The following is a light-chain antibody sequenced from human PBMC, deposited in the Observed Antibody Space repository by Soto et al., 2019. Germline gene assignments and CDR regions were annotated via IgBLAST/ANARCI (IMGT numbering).Light chain of an antibody. CDR2: SAS. J-gene: IGKJ2*01. CDR3: QQSYSNSYT. V-gene: IGKV1-39*01. CDR1: QSMSDS. Sequence: DIQLTQSPSSLSASVGDRITITCRASQSMSDSLNWYQQKSGQAPKLLIYSASNLESGVPSRFSGGGSGTDFTLTISSLQPEDIGIYFCQQSYSNSYTFGQGTTLEIK.